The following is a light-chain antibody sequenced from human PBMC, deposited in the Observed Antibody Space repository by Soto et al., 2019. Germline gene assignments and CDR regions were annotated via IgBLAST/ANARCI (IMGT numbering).Light chain of an antibody. V-gene: IGKV3-20*01. CDR3: QQYGSSPRT. J-gene: IGKJ1*01. Sequence: EIVLTQSPGTLSLSPGERATLSCRASQSVTTYLAWYQQKPGQAPRLLISGASTRATGVPDRFGGSRSGGDISLTITALEPEDFEVYYWQQYGSSPRTFGQGTMVEIK. CDR1: QSVTTY. CDR2: GAS.